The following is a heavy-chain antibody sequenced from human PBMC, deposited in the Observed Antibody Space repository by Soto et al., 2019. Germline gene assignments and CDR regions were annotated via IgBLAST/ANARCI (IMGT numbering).Heavy chain of an antibody. CDR3: ARAKTYFDY. CDR1: GGSISSGDYY. V-gene: IGHV4-30-4*01. CDR2: IFYSGTT. J-gene: IGHJ4*02. Sequence: PSETLSLTCTVSGGSISSGDYYWSWIRQPPGKGLEWIGYIFYSGTTYYNPSLKSRVTISVDTSKNQFSLKLSSVTAADTAVYYCARAKTYFDYWGQGTLVTVSS.